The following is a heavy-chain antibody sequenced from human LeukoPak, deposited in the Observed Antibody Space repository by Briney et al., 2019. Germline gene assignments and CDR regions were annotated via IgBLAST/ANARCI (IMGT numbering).Heavy chain of an antibody. CDR2: IYYSGST. CDR3: ARHRSSGWGEGYYYYGMDV. J-gene: IGHJ6*02. Sequence: SETLSLTCTVSGGSISSSSYYWSWIRQPPGKGLEWIGYIYYSGSTNYNPSLKSRVTISVDTSKNQFSLKLSSVTAADTAVYYCARHRSSGWGEGYYYYGMDVWGQGTTVTVSS. V-gene: IGHV4-61*05. D-gene: IGHD6-19*01. CDR1: GGSISSSSYY.